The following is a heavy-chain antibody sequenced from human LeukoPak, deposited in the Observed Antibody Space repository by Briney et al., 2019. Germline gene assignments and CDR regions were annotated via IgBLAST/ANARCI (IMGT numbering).Heavy chain of an antibody. V-gene: IGHV4-4*07. J-gene: IGHJ4*02. CDR1: GGSISSYY. Sequence: PSETLSLTCTVSGGSISSYYWSWIRQPAGKGLEWIGRIYTSGSTNCNPSLKSRVTMSVDTSKNQFSLKLSSVTAADTAVYYCARVGTDFWSGYTPYFDYWGQGTLVTVSS. D-gene: IGHD3-3*01. CDR3: ARVGTDFWSGYTPYFDY. CDR2: IYTSGST.